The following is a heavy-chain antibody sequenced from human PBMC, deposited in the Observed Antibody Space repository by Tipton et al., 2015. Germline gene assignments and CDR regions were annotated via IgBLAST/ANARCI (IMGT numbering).Heavy chain of an antibody. Sequence: TLSLTCAVSGGSFSTYYWSWIRQPPGKGLEWIAEITHSGSTNYNPSLKSRVTISVDTSKNQFSLKLTSVTAAATAVYYCASRGAGTSHYAMDVWGQGTTVTVSS. CDR2: ITHSGST. D-gene: IGHD6-19*01. J-gene: IGHJ6*02. V-gene: IGHV4-34*01. CDR3: ASRGAGTSHYAMDV. CDR1: GGSFSTYY.